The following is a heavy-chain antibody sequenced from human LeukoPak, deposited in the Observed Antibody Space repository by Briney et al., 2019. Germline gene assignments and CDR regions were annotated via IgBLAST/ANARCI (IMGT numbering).Heavy chain of an antibody. CDR1: GGTFSSYA. V-gene: IGHV1-69*05. CDR2: IIPIFGTA. Sequence: GASVKVSCKASGGTFSSYAISWVRQAPGQGLVWMGRIIPIFGTANYAQKFQGRVTITTDESTSTAYMELSSLRSEDTAVYYCARGGRPYYYDSSGYFFDYWGQGTLVTVSS. CDR3: ARGGRPYYYDSSGYFFDY. D-gene: IGHD3-22*01. J-gene: IGHJ4*02.